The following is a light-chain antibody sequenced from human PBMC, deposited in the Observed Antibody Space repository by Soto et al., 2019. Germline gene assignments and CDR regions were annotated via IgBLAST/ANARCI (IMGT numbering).Light chain of an antibody. V-gene: IGLV1-47*02. CDR2: NNN. CDR3: AAWDDSLSAL. Sequence: QPVLTQPPSASGTPGQTVTISCSGSSSNIGNNYVYWYQQLPATAPKLLIYNNNQRPSGVPDRFSGSKSGTSASLAISGLRSEDEADYYCAAWDDSLSALFGGGTKLTVL. J-gene: IGLJ2*01. CDR1: SSNIGNNY.